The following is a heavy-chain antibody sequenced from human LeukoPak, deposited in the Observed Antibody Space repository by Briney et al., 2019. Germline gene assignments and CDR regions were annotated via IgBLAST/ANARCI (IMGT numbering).Heavy chain of an antibody. Sequence: PSETLSLTCTVSGGSISSYHWGWIRQPPGKGLEWIGSIYYSGGTYYNPSLKSRVTISVDTSKNQFSLKLSSVTAADTAVYYCARDEARYSSWYTYWGQGTLVTVSS. CDR1: GGSISSYH. CDR2: IYYSGGT. CDR3: ARDEARYSSWYTY. J-gene: IGHJ4*02. V-gene: IGHV4-39*07. D-gene: IGHD6-13*01.